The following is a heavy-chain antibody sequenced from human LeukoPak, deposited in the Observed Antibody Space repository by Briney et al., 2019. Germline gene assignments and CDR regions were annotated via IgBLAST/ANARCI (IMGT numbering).Heavy chain of an antibody. CDR2: IYDSRIT. V-gene: IGHV4-4*09. J-gene: IGHJ1*01. D-gene: IGHD2-15*01. CDR3: AGRGHRYSRD. Sequence: SETLSLTCTVSGDSVTSGYWRWIRQPPGKGLEWIGYIYDSRITDYNPSLKSRLTISVDTSNNQFSLNLSSVTAADTAVYYCAGRGHRYSRDWGQGILVTVSS. CDR1: GDSVTSGY.